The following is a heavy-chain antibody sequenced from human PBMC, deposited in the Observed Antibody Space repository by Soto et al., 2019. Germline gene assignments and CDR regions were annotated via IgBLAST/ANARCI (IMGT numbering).Heavy chain of an antibody. D-gene: IGHD3-10*01. J-gene: IGHJ4*02. Sequence: PSETLSLTCSVSGASISSGGYSWSWFRRPPGKALEWIGYVYYGGAASYNPSLKNRVTISVDRSKNQFSLTVNSVTAADTAGYPCARVNPHLRGVFDFWGRGTQVTVSS. V-gene: IGHV4-30-2*01. CDR3: ARVNPHLRGVFDF. CDR2: VYYGGAA. CDR1: GASISSGGYS.